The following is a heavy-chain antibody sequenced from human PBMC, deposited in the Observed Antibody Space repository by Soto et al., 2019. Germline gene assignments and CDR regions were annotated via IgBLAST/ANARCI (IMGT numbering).Heavy chain of an antibody. D-gene: IGHD2-21*02. CDR1: GFTFSTYG. CDR3: AKGDCGDVCYSFDAFDI. CDR2: ISYDGSNK. J-gene: IGHJ3*02. Sequence: QVQLVESGGGVVQPGRSLRLSCAASGFTFSTYGMHWVRQAPGQGLEWVAVISYDGSNKYYADSVKGRFTISRDNSKNTLYLQMNSLRAEDTAVYYCAKGDCGDVCYSFDAFDIWGQGTMVTVSS. V-gene: IGHV3-30*18.